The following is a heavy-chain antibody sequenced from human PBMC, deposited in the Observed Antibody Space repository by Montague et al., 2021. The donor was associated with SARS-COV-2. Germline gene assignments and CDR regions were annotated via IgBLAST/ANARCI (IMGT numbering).Heavy chain of an antibody. Sequence: RLSWSASGFTFSKYSMNWVRQAPGKGLEWVSSISTSSLYIYYAASVKGRFTISRANAKNSLFLQMDSLRAEDTAVYYCARALSASYSVGGDSFDIWGQGTMVTVSS. CDR1: GFTFSKYS. CDR3: ARALSASYSVGGDSFDI. CDR2: ISTSSLYI. J-gene: IGHJ3*02. D-gene: IGHD5/OR15-5a*01. V-gene: IGHV3-21*01.